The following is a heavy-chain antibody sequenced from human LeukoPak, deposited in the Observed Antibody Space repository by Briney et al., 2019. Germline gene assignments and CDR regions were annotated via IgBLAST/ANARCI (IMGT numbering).Heavy chain of an antibody. V-gene: IGHV3-33*01. D-gene: IGHD3-10*01. CDR3: ARDYYGSGSYYLGHFDY. Sequence: GGSLRLSCAASGFTFSNYGMHWVRQAPGKGLEWVAIIWYDGSSKFYADSVKGRFTIFRDNSKNTLDLQMNSLRAEDTALYYCARDYYGSGSYYLGHFDYWGQGTLVTVSS. CDR1: GFTFSNYG. CDR2: IWYDGSSK. J-gene: IGHJ4*02.